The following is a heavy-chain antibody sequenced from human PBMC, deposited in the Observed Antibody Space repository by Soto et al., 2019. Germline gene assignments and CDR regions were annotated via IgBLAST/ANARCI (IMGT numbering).Heavy chain of an antibody. Sequence: EVQLVESGGGLVQPGGSLRLSCAASGFTFSDHYMDWVRQAPGKGLEWVARSRNRVNSHTTEYAASVKGRFTISRYESKSSLYPQMTRLKIEDTAVYYCTRGLLGGAPSYTFLGMDVWGQGTTVTVSS. CDR3: TRGLLGGAPSYTFLGMDV. J-gene: IGHJ6*01. CDR1: GFTFSDHY. D-gene: IGHD1-26*01. V-gene: IGHV3-72*01. CDR2: SRNRVNSHTT.